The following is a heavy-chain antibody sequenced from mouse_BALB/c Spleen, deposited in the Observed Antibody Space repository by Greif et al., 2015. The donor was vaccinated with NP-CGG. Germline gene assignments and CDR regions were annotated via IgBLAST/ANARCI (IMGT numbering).Heavy chain of an antibody. V-gene: IGHV5-12-1*01. CDR1: GFAFSSYD. CDR3: ARHYYGSSYSY. CDR2: ISSGGGST. J-gene: IGHJ2*01. Sequence: EVKLVESGGGLVKPGGSLKLSCAASGFAFSSYDMSWVRQTPEKRLEWVAYISSGGGSTYYPDTGKGRFTISRDNAKNTLSLQMSSLKSEDTAMYYCARHYYGSSYSYWGQGTTLTVSS. D-gene: IGHD1-1*01.